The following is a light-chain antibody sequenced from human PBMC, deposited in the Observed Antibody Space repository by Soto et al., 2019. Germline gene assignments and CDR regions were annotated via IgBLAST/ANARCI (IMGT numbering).Light chain of an antibody. J-gene: IGKJ1*01. Sequence: DIVMTQSPDSLAVSLGERATINCKSSQSVLYSSNNKNYITWYQQKPGQPPKLLIYWASTRESGVPDRFSGSGSGTDFTLPINSLQAEDVAVYYCQQCYTTPPAFGQGTKVEIK. CDR1: QSVLYSSNNKNY. CDR3: QQCYTTPPA. CDR2: WAS. V-gene: IGKV4-1*01.